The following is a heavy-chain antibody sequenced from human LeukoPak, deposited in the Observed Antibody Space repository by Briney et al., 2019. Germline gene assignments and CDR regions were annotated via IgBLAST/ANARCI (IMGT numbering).Heavy chain of an antibody. J-gene: IGHJ4*02. CDR3: ARVAEAAAFDC. CDR1: GFTLYDYA. V-gene: IGHV3-21*06. Sequence: TGGSLRLSCAASGFTLYDYAMHWVRQAPGKGLEWVSSISRNSRYIYYADSMRGRFTISRDNAKNSLYLQMNSLKPEDTAVYYCARVAEAAAFDCWGQGTLVTVSS. CDR2: ISRNSRYI. D-gene: IGHD6-13*01.